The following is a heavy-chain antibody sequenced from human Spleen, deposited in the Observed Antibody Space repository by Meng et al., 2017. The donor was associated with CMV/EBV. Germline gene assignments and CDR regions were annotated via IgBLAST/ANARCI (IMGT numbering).Heavy chain of an antibody. CDR2: ISGSGTTT. J-gene: IGHJ1*01. CDR1: GFTFSNYA. CDR3: AKVGFGYSYGYAD. V-gene: IGHV3-23*01. D-gene: IGHD5-18*01. Sequence: GESLKISCAASGFTFSNYAMAWVRQAPGKGLEWVSGISGSGTTTYYADSVKGRFTISRDNFKNMLYLQINRRRAEDTAVYYCAKVGFGYSYGYADWGQGTLVTVSS.